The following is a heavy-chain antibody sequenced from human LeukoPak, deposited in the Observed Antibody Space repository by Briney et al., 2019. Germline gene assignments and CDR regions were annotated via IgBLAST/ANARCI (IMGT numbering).Heavy chain of an antibody. V-gene: IGHV1-69*04. CDR3: ARSPDLLTAVDY. CDR1: GGTFSSYA. D-gene: IGHD3-9*01. Sequence: SVKVSCKASGGTFSSYAISWVRQAPGQGLEWMGRIIPILGIANYAQKFQGRVTITADKSTSTAYMELSSLRSEDTAVYYCARSPDLLTAVDYWGQGTLVTVSS. CDR2: IIPILGIA. J-gene: IGHJ4*02.